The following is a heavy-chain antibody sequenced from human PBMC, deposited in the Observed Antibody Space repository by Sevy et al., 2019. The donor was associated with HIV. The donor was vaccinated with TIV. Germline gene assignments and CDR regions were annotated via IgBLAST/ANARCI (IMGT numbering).Heavy chain of an antibody. Sequence: AAVKVSCKTTGYIFSDDNMHWVRQAPGQGLEWMALINPNSGVTISAHNCRGSVSVTRDTSMSTAYMELSGLTSDDTAVYYCVREDINAPRTLLSFDIWGQGTMVTVSS. D-gene: IGHD3-3*01. V-gene: IGHV1-2*06. CDR1: GYIFSDDN. CDR2: INPNSGVT. J-gene: IGHJ3*02. CDR3: VREDINAPRTLLSFDI.